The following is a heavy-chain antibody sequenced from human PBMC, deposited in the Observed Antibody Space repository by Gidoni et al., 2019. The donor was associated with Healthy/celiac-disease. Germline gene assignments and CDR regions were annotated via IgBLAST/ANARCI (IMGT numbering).Heavy chain of an antibody. V-gene: IGHV4-34*01. CDR2: SNHSGST. CDR3: ARGTTVVTRVDAFDI. J-gene: IGHJ3*02. D-gene: IGHD4-17*01. Sequence: QVQLQQWGAGLLKPSETLSLTCAVYGGSFSGYYWSWIRQPPGKGLEWIGESNHSGSTNYNPSLKSRVTISVDTSKNQFSLKLSSVTAADTAVYYCARGTTVVTRVDAFDIWGQGTMVTVSS. CDR1: GGSFSGYY.